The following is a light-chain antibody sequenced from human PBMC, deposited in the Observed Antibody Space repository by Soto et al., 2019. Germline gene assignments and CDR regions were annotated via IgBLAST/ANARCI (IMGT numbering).Light chain of an antibody. CDR3: QSYDTSLTYYV. Sequence: QSVLTQPPSVSGAPGQRVTISCTGSSSNIGAGHDVHWYQQFPGTAPKLLIYANTNRPSGVPDRFSASKSGTSASLAITGLQADDEADYYCQSYDTSLTYYVFGAGTKLTVL. V-gene: IGLV1-40*01. CDR2: ANT. J-gene: IGLJ1*01. CDR1: SSNIGAGHD.